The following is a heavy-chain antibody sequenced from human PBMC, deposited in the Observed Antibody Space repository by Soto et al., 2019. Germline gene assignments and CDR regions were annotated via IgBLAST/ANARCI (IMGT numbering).Heavy chain of an antibody. CDR1: GGTFSSYT. Sequence: GASVKVSCKASGGTFSSYTISWVRQAPGQGLEWMGWINPNSGGTNYAQKFQGWVTMTRDTSISTAYMELSRLRSDDTAVYYCARTAAIHYYGMDVWGQGTTVTVSS. V-gene: IGHV1-2*04. CDR2: INPNSGGT. D-gene: IGHD2-2*01. CDR3: ARTAAIHYYGMDV. J-gene: IGHJ6*02.